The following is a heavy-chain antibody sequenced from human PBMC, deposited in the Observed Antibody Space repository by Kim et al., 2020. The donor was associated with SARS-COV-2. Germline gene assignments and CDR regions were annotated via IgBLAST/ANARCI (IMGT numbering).Heavy chain of an antibody. Sequence: SVKVSCKASGGTFSSYAISWVRQAPGQGLEWMGGIIPIFGKANYAQKFQGRVTITADESTSTAYMELSSLRPEYTAVFYCARESEGGGWLSAFDIWGQGTMFTVSS. V-gene: IGHV1-69*13. CDR2: IIPIFGKA. J-gene: IGHJ3*02. D-gene: IGHD3-22*01. CDR3: ARESEGGGWLSAFDI. CDR1: GGTFSSYA.